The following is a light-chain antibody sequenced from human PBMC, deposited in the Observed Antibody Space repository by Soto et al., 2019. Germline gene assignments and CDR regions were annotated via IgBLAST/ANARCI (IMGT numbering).Light chain of an antibody. V-gene: IGKV3-15*01. CDR3: QHYNSYSEA. Sequence: IVMTQSPVTLSVSPGERATLSCRASQSIESRLAWYQQRPGQAPRLLIYGASIRATGIPARFSGSGSGTEFTLTISGLQSEDLGVYYCQHYNSYSEAFGQGTKVEL. J-gene: IGKJ1*01. CDR1: QSIESR. CDR2: GAS.